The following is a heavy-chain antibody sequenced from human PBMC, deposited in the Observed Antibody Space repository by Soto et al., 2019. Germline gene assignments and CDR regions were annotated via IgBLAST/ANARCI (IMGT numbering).Heavy chain of an antibody. J-gene: IGHJ3*02. D-gene: IGHD3-9*01. Sequence: SETLSLTCTVSGGSISSGGYYWSWIRQHPGKSLERIGYIYYSGSTYYNPSLKSRVTISVDTSKNQFSLKLSSVTAADTAVYYCAREPRYDILTGYYPRPYDAFDIWGQGTMVTVSS. CDR3: AREPRYDILTGYYPRPYDAFDI. V-gene: IGHV4-31*02. CDR1: GGSISSGGYY. CDR2: IYYSGST.